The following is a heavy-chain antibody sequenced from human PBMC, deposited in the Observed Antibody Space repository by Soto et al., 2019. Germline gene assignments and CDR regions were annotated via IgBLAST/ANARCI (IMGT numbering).Heavy chain of an antibody. CDR1: GGTFSRLY. CDR2: IIPISETT. Sequence: GASVKVSCKASGGTFSRLYINWVRQAPGQGLEWMGGIIPISETTNYAQIFQGRVSIVADKSTSTAYMELSRLRSEDTAVYYCARALLSHSYDSGGYDSYFHAMDVWGQGTPVTVSS. J-gene: IGHJ6*02. D-gene: IGHD3-22*01. CDR3: ARALLSHSYDSGGYDSYFHAMDV. V-gene: IGHV1-69*06.